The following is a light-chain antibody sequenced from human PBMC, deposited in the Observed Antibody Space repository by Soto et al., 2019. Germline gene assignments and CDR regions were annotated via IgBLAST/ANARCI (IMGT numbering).Light chain of an antibody. V-gene: IGLV1-44*01. J-gene: IGLJ3*02. CDR2: SNN. Sequence: QSVLTQPPSVSAAPGQKVTISCPGSSSNIGSNTVNWYQQLPGTAPKLLIYSNNQRPSGVPDRFSGSKSGTSASLAISGLQSEDEADYYCAAWDDSLNGWVFGGGTKLTVL. CDR1: SSNIGSNT. CDR3: AAWDDSLNGWV.